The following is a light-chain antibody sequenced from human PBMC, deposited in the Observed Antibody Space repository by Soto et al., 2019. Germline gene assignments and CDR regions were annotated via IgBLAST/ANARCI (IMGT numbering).Light chain of an antibody. CDR3: AAWDDSLSAVV. J-gene: IGLJ2*01. CDR1: TSNIGTNT. CDR2: RNN. V-gene: IGLV1-44*01. Sequence: QSVLTQSPSASGTPGQRVSISCSGSTSNIGTNTVSWYQHVPGTAPKLLIHRNNQRPSGVPDRFSGSKSGTSASLAISGLRSEDEADYYCAAWDDSLSAVVFGGGTKVTVL.